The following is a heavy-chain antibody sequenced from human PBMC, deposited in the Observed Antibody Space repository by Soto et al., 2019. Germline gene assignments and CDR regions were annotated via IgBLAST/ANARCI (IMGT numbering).Heavy chain of an antibody. Sequence: ASVKVSCKASGYTFTSYYMHWARQAPGQGLEWMGRISPNDGNTSYAQKLQGRVTMTTDTSTSTAYMELRSLRSDDTAVYYCARDCSGGSCYSDYYYYYYMDVWGKGTTVTVSS. CDR2: ISPNDGNT. CDR3: ARDCSGGSCYSDYYYYYYMDV. CDR1: GYTFTSYY. V-gene: IGHV1-46*01. J-gene: IGHJ6*03. D-gene: IGHD2-15*01.